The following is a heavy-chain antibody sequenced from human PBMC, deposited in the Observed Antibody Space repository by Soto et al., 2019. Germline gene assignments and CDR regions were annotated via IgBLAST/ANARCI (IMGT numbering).Heavy chain of an antibody. CDR3: ARAKLELQYAFDI. Sequence: QVQLVESGGGLVKPGGSLRLSCAASGFTFSDYYMSWIRQAPGKGLEWVSYISSGSTIYYADSVKGRFTISRDNAKNSLYLQMNSLRAEDTAVYYCARAKLELQYAFDIWGQGTMVTVSS. V-gene: IGHV3-11*01. J-gene: IGHJ3*02. CDR1: GFTFSDYY. CDR2: ISSGSTI. D-gene: IGHD1-7*01.